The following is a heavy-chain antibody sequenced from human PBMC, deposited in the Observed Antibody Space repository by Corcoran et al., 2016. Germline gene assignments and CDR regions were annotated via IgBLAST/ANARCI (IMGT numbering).Heavy chain of an antibody. J-gene: IGHJ2*01. V-gene: IGHV4-34*01. CDR3: ARHRKSGWYFDL. CDR2: ISHSRRT. CDR1: GGSFSDHS. D-gene: IGHD3-10*01. Sequence: QVQLQQWGAGLLKPSETLSLTCAVYGGSFSDHSWSWIRQPLGKGLEWIGEISHSRRTTYNPSLKSRITISVDTSKNQFSLKLSSVSVADTAVYYCARHRKSGWYFDLWGRGTLVTVSS.